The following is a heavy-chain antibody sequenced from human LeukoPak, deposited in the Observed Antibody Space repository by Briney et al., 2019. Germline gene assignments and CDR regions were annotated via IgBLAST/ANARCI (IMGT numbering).Heavy chain of an antibody. CDR3: AKDRRKHNWFGVG. D-gene: IGHD3-10*01. CDR2: IRYDGSNK. Sequence: GGSLRLSCAASGFTFSNAWMSWVRQAPGKGLEWVAFIRYDGSNKYYADSVKGRFTISRDNSKNTLYLQMNSLRAEDTAVYYCAKDRRKHNWFGVGWGQGTLVTVSS. V-gene: IGHV3-30*02. J-gene: IGHJ4*02. CDR1: GFTFSNAW.